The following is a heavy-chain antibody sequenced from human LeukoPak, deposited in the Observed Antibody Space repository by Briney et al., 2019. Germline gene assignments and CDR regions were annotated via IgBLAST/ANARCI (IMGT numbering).Heavy chain of an antibody. CDR2: IYSGGTT. D-gene: IGHD3-10*01. V-gene: IGHV3-66*02. J-gene: IGHJ5*02. CDR1: GFTVSSNY. CDR3: ARQFGKRNWFDP. Sequence: PGGSLRLSCAASGFTVSSNYMSWVRQAPGKGLEWVSVIYSGGTTNHADSVKGRLTISRDNSKNTLYLQMNSLRAEDTAVYYCARQFGKRNWFDPWGQGTLVTVSS.